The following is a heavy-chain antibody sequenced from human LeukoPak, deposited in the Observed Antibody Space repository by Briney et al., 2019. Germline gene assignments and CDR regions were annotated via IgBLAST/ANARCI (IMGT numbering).Heavy chain of an antibody. CDR2: ISSSSSYI. D-gene: IGHD1-7*01. V-gene: IGHV3-21*01. CDR1: GFTFSSYS. Sequence: GGSLRLSCAASGFTFSSYSMTWVRQAPGKGLEWVSSISSSSSYIYYADSVKGRFTISRDNAKNSLYLQTNSLRAEDTAVYYCARGEAGITGTSCSVYWGQGTLVTVSS. CDR3: ARGEAGITGTSCSVY. J-gene: IGHJ4*02.